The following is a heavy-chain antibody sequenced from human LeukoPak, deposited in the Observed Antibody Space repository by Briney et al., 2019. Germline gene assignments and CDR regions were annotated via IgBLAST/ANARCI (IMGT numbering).Heavy chain of an antibody. J-gene: IGHJ4*02. D-gene: IGHD5-24*01. CDR2: IYYSGST. V-gene: IGHV4-59*01. Sequence: KPSETLSLTCTVSGGSISSYYWGWLRQPPGKGLEWFGYIYYSGSTNYNPSLKSRVTISVDTSKNQFSLKLSSVTAADTGVYYCARSDVEMATITDYYFDYWGQGTLVTVSS. CDR3: ARSDVEMATITDYYFDY. CDR1: GGSISSYY.